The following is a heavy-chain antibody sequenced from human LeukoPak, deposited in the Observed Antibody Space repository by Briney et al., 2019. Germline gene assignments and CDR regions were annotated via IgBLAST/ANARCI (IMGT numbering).Heavy chain of an antibody. J-gene: IGHJ3*02. D-gene: IGHD3-10*01. CDR3: AKGVGEGAFDI. V-gene: IGHV3-23*01. CDR2: ISSNGGIT. CDR1: GFSLSRYV. Sequence: GGSLRLSCAASGFSLSRYVVNWVRQVPGKGLEWVSTISSNGGITYYADSVKGRFTVSRDNSQNTLYLQMNSLRAEDTAVYYCAKGVGEGAFDIWGQGTMVTVSS.